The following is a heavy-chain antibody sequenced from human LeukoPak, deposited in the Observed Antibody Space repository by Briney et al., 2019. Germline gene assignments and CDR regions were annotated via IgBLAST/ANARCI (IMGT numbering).Heavy chain of an antibody. CDR1: GFTFSSYG. CDR3: ARKTTVVSPDAFDI. V-gene: IGHV3-33*01. D-gene: IGHD4-17*01. J-gene: IGHJ3*02. Sequence: PGGSLRLSCAASGFTFSSYGMHWVRQAPGKGLEWVAVIWYDGSNKYYADSVKGRFTISRDNSKNTLYLQMNRLRAEDTAVYYCARKTTVVSPDAFDIWGQGTMVTVSS. CDR2: IWYDGSNK.